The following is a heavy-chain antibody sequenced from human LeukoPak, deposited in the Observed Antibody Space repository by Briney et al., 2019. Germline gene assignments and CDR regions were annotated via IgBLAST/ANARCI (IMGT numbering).Heavy chain of an antibody. V-gene: IGHV1-69*13. J-gene: IGHJ5*02. Sequence: ASVKVSCKASGGTFSSYAISWVRQAPGQGLEWMGGIIPIFGTANHAQKFQGRVTITADESTSTAYMELSSLRSEDTAVYYCARDGGYCSSTSCRPYNWFDPWGQGTLVTVSS. CDR1: GGTFSSYA. D-gene: IGHD2-2*01. CDR2: IIPIFGTA. CDR3: ARDGGYCSSTSCRPYNWFDP.